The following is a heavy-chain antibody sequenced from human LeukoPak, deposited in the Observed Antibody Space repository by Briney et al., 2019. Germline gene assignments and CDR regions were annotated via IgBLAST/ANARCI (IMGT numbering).Heavy chain of an antibody. D-gene: IGHD1-1*01. CDR1: GFTFSSYS. V-gene: IGHV3-48*01. J-gene: IGHJ3*02. Sequence: GGSLRLSCAASGFTFSSYSMNWVRQAPGKGLEWVSYISSSSSTIYYADSVKGRFTISRDNAKNSLYLQMNSLRAEDTAIFYCAKLADRSDAFDIWGQGTMVTVSS. CDR3: AKLADRSDAFDI. CDR2: ISSSSSTI.